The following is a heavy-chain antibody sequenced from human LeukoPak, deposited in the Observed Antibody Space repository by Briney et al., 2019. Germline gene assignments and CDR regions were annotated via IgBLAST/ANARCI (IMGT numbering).Heavy chain of an antibody. J-gene: IGHJ6*03. D-gene: IGHD2-2*01. V-gene: IGHV4-34*01. CDR2: INHSGNT. CDR1: GGSFSGYY. CDR3: TIMEGCSTTSCYGPRYYYYYMDV. Sequence: PSETLSLTCAVYGGSFSGYYWSWIRQPPGKGLEWIGEINHSGNTNYNPSLKSRVTMSVDTSKNRFSLKLSSVTAADTAVYYCTIMEGCSTTSCYGPRYYYYYMDVWGKGTTVTISS.